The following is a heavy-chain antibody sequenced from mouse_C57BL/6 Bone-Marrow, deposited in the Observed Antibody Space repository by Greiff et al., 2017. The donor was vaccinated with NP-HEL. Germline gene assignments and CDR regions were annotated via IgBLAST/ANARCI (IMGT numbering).Heavy chain of an antibody. V-gene: IGHV1-78*01. D-gene: IGHD2-4*01. Sequence: VKLQESDAELVKPGASVKISCKVSGYTFTDHTIHWMKQRPEQGLEWIGYIYPRDGSTKYNEKFKGKATLTADKSSSTAYMQLNSLTSEDSAVYFCARVRGDDYGSWYFDVWGTGTTVTVSS. CDR2: IYPRDGST. CDR3: ARVRGDDYGSWYFDV. CDR1: GYTFTDHT. J-gene: IGHJ1*03.